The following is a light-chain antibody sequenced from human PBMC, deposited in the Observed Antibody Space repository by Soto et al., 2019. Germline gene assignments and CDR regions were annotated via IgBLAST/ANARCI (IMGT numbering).Light chain of an antibody. J-gene: IGKJ1*01. V-gene: IGKV3-20*01. CDR2: DAS. CDR1: QSVSSY. CDR3: QYYGNSPLT. Sequence: EILMTPSPATLSVSPGDRATLSGRASQSVSSYLAWYQQKPGQAPRLLIYDASNRDTGIPARFSGGGSGTDFTLTITRLEPEDFAVYYCQYYGNSPLTFGQGTKVDIK.